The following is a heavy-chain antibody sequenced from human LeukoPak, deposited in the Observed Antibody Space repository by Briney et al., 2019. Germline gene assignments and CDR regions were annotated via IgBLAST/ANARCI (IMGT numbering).Heavy chain of an antibody. CDR3: AKQGLGPYCSSTSCDVVYYYYYGMDV. V-gene: IGHV3-30*18. CDR2: ISYDGSNK. CDR1: GFTFSSYG. Sequence: PGGSLRLSCAASGFTFSSYGMHWVRQAPGKGLEWVAVISYDGSNKYYADSVKGRFTISRDNSKNTLYLQMNSLRAEDTAVYYCAKQGLGPYCSSTSCDVVYYYYYGMDVWGQGTTVTVSS. J-gene: IGHJ6*02. D-gene: IGHD2-2*01.